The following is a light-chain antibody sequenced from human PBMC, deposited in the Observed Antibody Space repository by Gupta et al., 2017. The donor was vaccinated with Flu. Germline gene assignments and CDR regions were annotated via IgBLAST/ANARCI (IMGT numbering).Light chain of an antibody. CDR2: NAS. Sequence: PTSLLSSVGDSVTSTCRASKEIIRYWFGCQQQQPEAPTLLIINASTMESGVASRFCGSGCGTEDFLLISSVQPDDYAAYYCQQQNSTLWSFGQGTKVEIK. CDR3: QQQNSTLWS. CDR1: KEIIRY. V-gene: IGKV1-5*03. J-gene: IGKJ1*01.